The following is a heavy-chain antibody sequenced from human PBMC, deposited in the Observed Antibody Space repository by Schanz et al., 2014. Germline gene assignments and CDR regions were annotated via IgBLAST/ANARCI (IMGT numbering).Heavy chain of an antibody. CDR1: GFTFSSYS. CDR3: ARGGSGSHYRLDY. D-gene: IGHD1-26*01. CDR2: VPFDGSQK. Sequence: VQLVESGGGLVQPGGSLRLSCTASGFTFSSYSMNWVRQAPGKGLEWVAFVPFDGSQKFYADSMKGRFTVSRDNAENALYLQMNSLRAEDTGLYFCARGGSGSHYRLDYWGQGTLVTVSS. V-gene: IGHV3-30*03. J-gene: IGHJ4*02.